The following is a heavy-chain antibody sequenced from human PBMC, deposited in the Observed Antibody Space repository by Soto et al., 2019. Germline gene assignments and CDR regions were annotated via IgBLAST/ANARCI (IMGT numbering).Heavy chain of an antibody. J-gene: IGHJ6*02. CDR1: GYTFTSYG. CDR2: ISPYNGNT. Sequence: QVQLVQSGAEVKKPGASVKVSCKASGYTFTSYGISWVRQAPGQGLEWMAWISPYNGNTNYEQNLQGRVTMTTDTSTSTAYMGLRSLRSDDTAVYYCARVIGYCSGSSCYSQGLYAMDVWGQGTTVTVSS. V-gene: IGHV1-18*04. D-gene: IGHD2-15*01. CDR3: ARVIGYCSGSSCYSQGLYAMDV.